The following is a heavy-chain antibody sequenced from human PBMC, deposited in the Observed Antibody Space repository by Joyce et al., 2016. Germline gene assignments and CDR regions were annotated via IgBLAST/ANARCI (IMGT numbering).Heavy chain of an antibody. Sequence: HLQESGPGLIKPSETLSLTCTIYGDSFRGTSYYWSWIRKSPGKGLEWLGFIYNSETTPYNPSLGGRGSISLGAAKNQFSLRLTSVTSADTAVYYCATSLPSRVGGFQFFGMDVWGQGTTVIVS. V-gene: IGHV4-61*01. CDR3: ATSLPSRVGGFQFFGMDV. CDR2: IYNSETT. CDR1: GDSFRGTSYY. J-gene: IGHJ6*02. D-gene: IGHD3-10*01.